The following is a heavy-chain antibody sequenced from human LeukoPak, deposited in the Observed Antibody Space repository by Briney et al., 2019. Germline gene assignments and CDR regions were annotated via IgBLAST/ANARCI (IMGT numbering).Heavy chain of an antibody. Sequence: SETLSLPCTVSGGSISSYYWSWIRQPPGKGLEWIGYIYYSGSTNYNPSLKSRVTISVDTSKNQFSLKLSSVTAADTAVYYCARFKSWGELSFNRWFRKGYYFDYWGQGTLVTVSS. J-gene: IGHJ4*02. CDR3: ARFKSWGELSFNRWFRKGYYFDY. CDR1: GGSISSYY. D-gene: IGHD3-16*02. V-gene: IGHV4-59*01. CDR2: IYYSGST.